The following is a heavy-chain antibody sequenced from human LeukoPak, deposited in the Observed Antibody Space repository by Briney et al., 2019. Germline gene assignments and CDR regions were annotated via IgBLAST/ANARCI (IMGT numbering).Heavy chain of an antibody. V-gene: IGHV7-4-1*02. CDR3: ARGSEAVGTGFDY. D-gene: IGHD6-13*01. CDR2: INTNTGNP. Sequence: ASGKVSCKSSGYMFTGYAMNWVRQAPGQGLERMGWINTNTGNPTYAQGFTGRFVFSLDTSVSTAYLQISSLKSEDTAVYYCARGSEAVGTGFDYWGQGTLVTVSS. CDR1: GYMFTGYA. J-gene: IGHJ4*02.